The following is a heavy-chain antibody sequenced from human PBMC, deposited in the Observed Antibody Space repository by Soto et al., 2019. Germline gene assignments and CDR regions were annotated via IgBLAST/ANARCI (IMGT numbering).Heavy chain of an antibody. D-gene: IGHD2-21*01. CDR1: GYTFTSYD. CDR3: ARERAIRGFDY. V-gene: IGHV1-8*01. CDR2: MNPNSGNT. J-gene: IGHJ4*02. Sequence: QVQLVQSGAEVKKPGASVKVSCKASGYTFTSYDINWVRQGTGQGLEWMGWMNPNSGNTGYAQKFQGRVTMTRNTXXXXAXXELSSLRSEDTAVYYCARERAIRGFDYWGQGTLVTVSS.